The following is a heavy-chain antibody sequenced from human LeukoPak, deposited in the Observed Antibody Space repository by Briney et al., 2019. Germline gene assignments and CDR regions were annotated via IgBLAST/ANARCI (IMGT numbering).Heavy chain of an antibody. V-gene: IGHV3-23*01. CDR2: IRGSGGST. J-gene: IGHJ6*03. D-gene: IGHD2-2*01. CDR1: GFTFSSYA. Sequence: GGSLRLSCAASGFTFSSYAMSWVRQAPGKGLEWVSAIRGSGGSTHYADSVKGRFTISRDNSKNTLYLQMNSLRAEDTAVYYCAKAGYCSSTSCYWGYYYYMDVWGKGTTVTVSS. CDR3: AKAGYCSSTSCYWGYYYYMDV.